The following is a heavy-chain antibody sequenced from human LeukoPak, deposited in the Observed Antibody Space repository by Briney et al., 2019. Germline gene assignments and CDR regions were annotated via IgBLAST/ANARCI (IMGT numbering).Heavy chain of an antibody. V-gene: IGHV3-30*04. Sequence: PGGSLRLSCAASGFTFSTYAIHWVRQAPGKGLEWVAVISYDGSNKYYADSVKGRFTISRDNSKNTLYLQMNSLRAEDTAVYYCARDLWEGQFWSGYLKDWGQGTLVTVSS. CDR1: GFTFSTYA. D-gene: IGHD3-3*01. CDR2: ISYDGSNK. J-gene: IGHJ4*02. CDR3: ARDLWEGQFWSGYLKD.